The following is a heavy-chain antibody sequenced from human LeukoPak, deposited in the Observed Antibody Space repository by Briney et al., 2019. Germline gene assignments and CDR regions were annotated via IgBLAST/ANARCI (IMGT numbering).Heavy chain of an antibody. V-gene: IGHV1-69*06. D-gene: IGHD3-10*01. Sequence: SVKVSCKASRATFSSYAISWVRQAPGQGLEWMGGIIPIFGTANYAQKFQGRVTITADKSTSTAYMELSSLRSEDTAVYYCARAYMVRGVITPNAFDIWGQGTMVTVSS. CDR3: ARAYMVRGVITPNAFDI. CDR1: RATFSSYA. CDR2: IIPIFGTA. J-gene: IGHJ3*02.